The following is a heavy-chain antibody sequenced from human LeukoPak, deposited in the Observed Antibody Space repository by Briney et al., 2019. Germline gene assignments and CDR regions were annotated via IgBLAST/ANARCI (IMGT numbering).Heavy chain of an antibody. Sequence: KPSETLSLTCAVYGGSFSGYYWSWIRRPPGKGLEWIGEINHSGSTNYNPSLKSRVTISVDTSKNQFSLKLSSVTAADTTVYYCARGGGSWGQGTLVTVSS. CDR3: ARGGGS. V-gene: IGHV4-34*01. D-gene: IGHD2-15*01. CDR2: INHSGST. J-gene: IGHJ4*02. CDR1: GGSFSGYY.